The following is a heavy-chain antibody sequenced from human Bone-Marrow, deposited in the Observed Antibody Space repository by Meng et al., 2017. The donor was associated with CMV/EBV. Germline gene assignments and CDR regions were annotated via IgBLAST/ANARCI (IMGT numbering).Heavy chain of an antibody. CDR1: GFTFTSSA. J-gene: IGHJ6*02. V-gene: IGHV1-58*01. CDR3: ARDPGYCSSTSCYTVVHYYGMDV. Sequence: SEKVSCKASGFTFTSSAVQWVRQARGQRLEWIGWIVVGSGNTNYAQKFQERVTITRDMSTSTAYMELSSLRSEDTAVYYCARDPGYCSSTSCYTVVHYYGMDVWGQGTTVTVSS. D-gene: IGHD2-2*02. CDR2: IVVGSGNT.